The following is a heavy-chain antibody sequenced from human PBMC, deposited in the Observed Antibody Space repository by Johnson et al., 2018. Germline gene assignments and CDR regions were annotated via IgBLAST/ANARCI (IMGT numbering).Heavy chain of an antibody. V-gene: IGHV3-23*04. CDR3: AKDQISMARGFGPLHI. CDR2: ISDSGSSG. Sequence: VQLVQSGGGLVQPGGSLGLSCAVSGFTFANYAMNWVRQAPGKGLEWVAVISDSGSSGYFADCVNGRFTISREHSKNTMHLQMNSLRAEDTAVYYCAKDQISMARGFGPLHIWGQGTRVIVSS. J-gene: IGHJ3*02. CDR1: GFTFANYA. D-gene: IGHD3-10*01.